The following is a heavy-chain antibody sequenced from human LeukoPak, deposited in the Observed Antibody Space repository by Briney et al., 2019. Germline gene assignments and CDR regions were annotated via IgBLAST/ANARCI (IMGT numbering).Heavy chain of an antibody. CDR2: IWYDGSNK. CDR3: AREGTDYGDFYFDY. D-gene: IGHD4-17*01. V-gene: IGHV3-33*01. J-gene: IGHJ4*02. Sequence: PGGSLRLSCAASGFTFSSYGMHWVRQAPGKGLEWVAVIWYDGSNKYYADSVKGRFTISRDNSKNTLYLQMNSLRAEDTAVYYCAREGTDYGDFYFDYWGQGTLVTVSS. CDR1: GFTFSSYG.